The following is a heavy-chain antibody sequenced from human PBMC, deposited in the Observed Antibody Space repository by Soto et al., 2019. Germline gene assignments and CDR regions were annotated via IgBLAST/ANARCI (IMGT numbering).Heavy chain of an antibody. CDR1: GGSISSSSYY. Sequence: SETLSLTCTVSGGSISSSSYYWGWIRQPPGKGLEWIGSIYYSGSTYYNPSLKSRVTISVDTSKNQFSLKLSSVTAADTAVYYCARGITMVRGVIIRYYYFDYWGQGTLVTVSS. CDR3: ARGITMVRGVIIRYYYFDY. CDR2: IYYSGST. J-gene: IGHJ4*02. D-gene: IGHD3-10*01. V-gene: IGHV4-39*01.